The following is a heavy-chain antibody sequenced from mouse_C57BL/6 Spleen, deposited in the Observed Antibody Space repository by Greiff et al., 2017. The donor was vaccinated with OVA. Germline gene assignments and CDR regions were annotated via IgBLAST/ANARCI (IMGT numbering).Heavy chain of an antibody. CDR2: IDPENGDT. CDR3: TTLSTMVTTAY. D-gene: IGHD2-2*01. CDR1: GFNIKDDY. V-gene: IGHV14-4*01. Sequence: EVKLVESGAELVRPGASVKLSCTASGFNIKDDYMHWVKQRPEQGLEWIGWIDPENGDTEYASKFQGKATITADTSSNTAYLQLSSLTSEDTAVYYCTTLSTMVTTAYWGQGTTLTVSS. J-gene: IGHJ2*01.